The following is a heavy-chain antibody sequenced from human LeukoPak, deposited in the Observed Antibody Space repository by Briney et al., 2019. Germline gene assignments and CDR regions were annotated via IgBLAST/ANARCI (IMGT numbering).Heavy chain of an antibody. J-gene: IGHJ5*02. V-gene: IGHV3-64D*06. CDR1: GFTFISYA. D-gene: IGHD6-13*01. CDR3: VKGGYSSSLSLCDT. CDR2: ISNNGGSK. Sequence: GGSLRLSCSASGFTFISYAIHWVRQAPGKGLEYVSAISNNGGSKYYADSVKGRFTISRDNSKNTLYLQMSSLRVEDTAVYYCVKGGYSSSLSLCDTWGQRTLVTVSS.